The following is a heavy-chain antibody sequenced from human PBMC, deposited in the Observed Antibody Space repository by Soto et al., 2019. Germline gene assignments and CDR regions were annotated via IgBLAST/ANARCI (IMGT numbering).Heavy chain of an antibody. CDR1: GYTFTSYY. V-gene: IGHV1-46*01. Sequence: QVQLVQSGAEVKKPGASVKVPCKASGYTFTSYYMHWVRQAPGQGLEWMGIINPSGGSTSYAQKFQGRVTMTRDTSTSTVYMELSSLRSEDTAVYYCARDCSGGSCYSDPDYWGQGTLVTVSS. CDR3: ARDCSGGSCYSDPDY. CDR2: INPSGGST. J-gene: IGHJ4*02. D-gene: IGHD2-15*01.